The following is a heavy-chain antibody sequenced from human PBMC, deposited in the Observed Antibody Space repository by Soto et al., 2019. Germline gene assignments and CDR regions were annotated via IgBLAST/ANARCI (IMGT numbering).Heavy chain of an antibody. Sequence: EGQVVESGGGLVQPGGSRRLSCAASGFTISDHFIDWVRQAPGKGLEWVGRTKNIGNNYATEYAASVKGRFTISRDDSRNSVYLYMNRLKSEDTAVYFCARGGNEYRYWGQGTLVTVSS. CDR1: GFTISDHF. V-gene: IGHV3-72*01. D-gene: IGHD5-12*01. J-gene: IGHJ4*02. CDR2: TKNIGNNYAT. CDR3: ARGGNEYRY.